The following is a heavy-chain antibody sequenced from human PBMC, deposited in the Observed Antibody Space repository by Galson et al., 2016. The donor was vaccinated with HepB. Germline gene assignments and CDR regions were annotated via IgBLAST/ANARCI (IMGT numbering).Heavy chain of an antibody. CDR2: INPRSGVT. Sequence: SVKVSCKASGYIFTDYYMHWVRQAPGQGLEWMGRINPRSGVTSYAQEFEGRVTMTRDTSITTFYMDLSGLGSDDTAVYYCAKEVGYRNTWYPFDYWGQGSLVTVSS. V-gene: IGHV1-2*06. D-gene: IGHD6-13*01. CDR3: AKEVGYRNTWYPFDY. CDR1: GYIFTDYY. J-gene: IGHJ4*02.